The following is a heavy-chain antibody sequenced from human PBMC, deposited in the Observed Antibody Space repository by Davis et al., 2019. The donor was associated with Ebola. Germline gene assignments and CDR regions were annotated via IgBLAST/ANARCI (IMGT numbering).Heavy chain of an antibody. CDR3: ARAVPGKEDLDY. V-gene: IGHV3-30*04. CDR2: ASHDGTTQ. CDR1: GFPFSNYA. Sequence: LSPTCAAPGFPFSNYAMHWVRQTPDKGLEWVAVASHDGTTQYYGASVTGRFTNSRDNSKNTLFLQLNRLRSEDTAVYFCARAVPGKEDLDYWSQGTLVTVSS. J-gene: IGHJ4*02. D-gene: IGHD6-19*01.